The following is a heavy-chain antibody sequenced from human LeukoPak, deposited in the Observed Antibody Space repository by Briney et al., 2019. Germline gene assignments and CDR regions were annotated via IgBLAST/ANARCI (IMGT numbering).Heavy chain of an antibody. CDR2: IYYSGTT. D-gene: IGHD3-16*01. V-gene: IGHV4-30-4*08. CDR1: GGSISSGGYY. J-gene: IGHJ4*02. CDR3: ARRLGKSTLYYFDY. Sequence: PSETLSLTCTVSGGSISSGGYYWSWIRQHPGKGLEWIGYIYYSGTTYFNPSLKSRLTMSVDTSKNQFSLKLNSVTAADTAVYYCARRLGKSTLYYFDYWGQGLLVTVSS.